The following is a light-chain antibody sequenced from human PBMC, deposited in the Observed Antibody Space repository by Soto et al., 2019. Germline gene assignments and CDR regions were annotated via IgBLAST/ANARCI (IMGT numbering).Light chain of an antibody. J-gene: IGLJ1*01. Sequence: QSALTQPPSVSGSPGQSVTISCTGTSSDVGSYDRVSWYQQPPGTAPKLMIYEVNNRPSGVPDRFSGSKSGNTASLTISGLQAEDEADYYCTSYTSSNTVVFGTGTKVTVL. CDR3: TSYTSSNTVV. CDR1: SSDVGSYDR. V-gene: IGLV2-18*02. CDR2: EVN.